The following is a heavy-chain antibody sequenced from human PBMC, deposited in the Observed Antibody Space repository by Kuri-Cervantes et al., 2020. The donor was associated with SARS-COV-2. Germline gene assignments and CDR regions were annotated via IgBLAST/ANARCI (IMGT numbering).Heavy chain of an antibody. Sequence: GESLKISCAASGFTFRSYSMNWVRQAPGKGLEWVSSISGSSTIDYADSVKGRFTISRDNAKNSLYLQMNSLRDEDTAVYYCAREVGGLKAYYFDYWGQGSLVTVSS. V-gene: IGHV3-48*02. J-gene: IGHJ4*02. CDR2: ISGSSTI. D-gene: IGHD2-15*01. CDR3: AREVGGLKAYYFDY. CDR1: GFTFRSYS.